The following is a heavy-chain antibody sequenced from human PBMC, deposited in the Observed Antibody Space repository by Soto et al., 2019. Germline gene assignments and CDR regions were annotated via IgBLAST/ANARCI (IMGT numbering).Heavy chain of an antibody. Sequence: QVPLVQSGAEVKKPGASVKVSCKASGYTFSNYGISWVRQAPGLGPEWMGWISGYNGNTNYAQTLQGRVTMTTDTSTSTAYMELRSLRSDDTAVYYCARGGSNWSAEYYQHWGQGTLVIVSS. CDR1: GYTFSNYG. V-gene: IGHV1-18*01. D-gene: IGHD6-13*01. J-gene: IGHJ1*01. CDR2: ISGYNGNT. CDR3: ARGGSNWSAEYYQH.